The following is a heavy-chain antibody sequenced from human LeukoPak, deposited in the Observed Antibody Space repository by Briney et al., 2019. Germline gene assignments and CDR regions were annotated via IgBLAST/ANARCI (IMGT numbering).Heavy chain of an antibody. J-gene: IGHJ6*04. CDR1: GFTVSSNY. Sequence: GGSLRLSCAASGFTVSSNYMSWVRQAPGKGLEWVSVIYSGGSTYYADSVKGRFTISRDNSKNTLYLQMNSLRAEDTAVYYCARVDCSGGSCYENYYYYGMDVWGKGTTVTVSS. CDR2: IYSGGST. D-gene: IGHD2-15*01. V-gene: IGHV3-53*01. CDR3: ARVDCSGGSCYENYYYYGMDV.